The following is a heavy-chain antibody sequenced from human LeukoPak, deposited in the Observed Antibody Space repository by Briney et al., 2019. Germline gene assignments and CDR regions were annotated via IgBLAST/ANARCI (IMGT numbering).Heavy chain of an antibody. J-gene: IGHJ4*02. D-gene: IGHD1-7*01. Sequence: PGGSLRLSCAASGFTFSNYGMNWVRQAPGKGLEWVSGISGSDGNTYYADSVKGRFTISRDNSKNTLYLQMNSLRADDTAVYYCAKVRVVFNWNYAYYFASWGQGTLVTVSS. CDR2: ISGSDGNT. CDR1: GFTFSNYG. CDR3: AKVRVVFNWNYAYYFAS. V-gene: IGHV3-23*01.